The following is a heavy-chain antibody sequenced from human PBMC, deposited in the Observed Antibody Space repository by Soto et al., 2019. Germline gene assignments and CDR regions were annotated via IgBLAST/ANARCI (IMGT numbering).Heavy chain of an antibody. CDR1: GLPFSKAW. D-gene: IGHD3-16*01. CDR2: IKSVTDGGTT. V-gene: IGHV3-15*01. J-gene: IGHJ4*02. Sequence: EVRLVESGGGLVKPGGSLRLSCAASGLPFSKAWMSWVRQAPGEGLEWVARIKSVTDGGTTDYAAPVEGRFTISRDDSKNTLDLQMNNLKTDDTAVYYCTTYDYFWGNSRIRWAYWGQGALVTVSS. CDR3: TTYDYFWGNSRIRWAY.